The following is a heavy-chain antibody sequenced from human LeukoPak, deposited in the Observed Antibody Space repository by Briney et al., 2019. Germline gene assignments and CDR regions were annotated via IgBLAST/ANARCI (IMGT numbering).Heavy chain of an antibody. V-gene: IGHV1-3*01. J-gene: IGHJ6*02. CDR3: ASPYYYYYGMDV. CDR1: GYTFTSYA. CDR2: INAGNGNT. Sequence: ASVNVSCKASGYTFTSYAMHWVRQAPGQRLEWMGWINAGNGNTKYSQKFQGRVTITRDTSASTAYMELSSLRSEDTAVYYCASPYYYYYGMDVWGQGTTVTVSS.